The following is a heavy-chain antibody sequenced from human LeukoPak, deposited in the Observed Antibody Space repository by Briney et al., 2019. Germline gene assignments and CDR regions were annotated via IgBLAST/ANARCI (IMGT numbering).Heavy chain of an antibody. Sequence: SETLSLTCTVSGGSISSYYWTWVRQPAGKGLEWIGRIYTSGGTNYNPSLKSRVTMSVDTSENQFSLKLTSVTAADTAVYYCARAPSYNSARLDVWGQGTTVTVSS. V-gene: IGHV4-4*07. CDR1: GGSISSYY. CDR3: ARAPSYNSARLDV. CDR2: IYTSGGT. J-gene: IGHJ6*02. D-gene: IGHD1-1*01.